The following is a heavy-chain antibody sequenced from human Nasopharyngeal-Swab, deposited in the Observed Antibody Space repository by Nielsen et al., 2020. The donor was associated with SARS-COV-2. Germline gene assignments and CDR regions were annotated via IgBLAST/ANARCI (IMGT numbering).Heavy chain of an antibody. CDR3: ASFCILWWWLLSDYYYYYYMDV. D-gene: IGHD2-21*02. CDR2: ISYDGSNK. J-gene: IGHJ6*03. V-gene: IGHV3-30-3*01. Sequence: VRQMPGKGLEWVAVISYDGSNKYYADSVKGRFTISRDNSKNTLYLQMNSLRAEDTAVYYCASFCILWWWLLSDYYYYYYMDVWGKGTTVTVSS.